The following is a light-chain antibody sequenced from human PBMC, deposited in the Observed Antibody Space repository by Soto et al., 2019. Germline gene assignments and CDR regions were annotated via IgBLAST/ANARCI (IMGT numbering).Light chain of an antibody. J-gene: IGKJ1*01. Sequence: EIVMTQSPATLSVSPGERATLSCRASQSVSSNLAWYQQKPGQAPRLLIYGASTRATGIPARFSGSGSGIEFTLTISSLQSEDFAVYCCQQYNNWPPWTFGQGTKVEIK. V-gene: IGKV3-15*01. CDR1: QSVSSN. CDR3: QQYNNWPPWT. CDR2: GAS.